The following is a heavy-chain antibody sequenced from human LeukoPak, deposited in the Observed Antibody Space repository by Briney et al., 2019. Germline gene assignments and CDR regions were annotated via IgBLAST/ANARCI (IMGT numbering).Heavy chain of an antibody. D-gene: IGHD3-22*01. CDR2: ISAYNGNT. CDR1: GYTFTSYG. V-gene: IGHV1-18*01. Sequence: GASVKVSCKASGYTFTSYGISWVRQAPGQGLEWMGWISAYNGNTNYAQKLQGRVTMTTDTSTSTAYMELRSLRSDDTAVYYCARGNTMISGVDWFDPWGQGTLVTVSS. CDR3: ARGNTMISGVDWFDP. J-gene: IGHJ5*02.